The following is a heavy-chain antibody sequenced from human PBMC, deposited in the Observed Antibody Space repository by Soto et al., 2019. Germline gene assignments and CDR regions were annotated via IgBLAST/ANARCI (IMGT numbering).Heavy chain of an antibody. J-gene: IGHJ6*02. Sequence: GASVKVSCKASGYTFTSYGISWVRQAPGQGLEWMGWISAYNGNTNYAQKLQGRVTMTTDTSTSTAYMELRSLRSDDTAVYYCARDLNDILTGYLIYYYYGMDVWGQGTTVTVSS. CDR3: ARDLNDILTGYLIYYYYGMDV. D-gene: IGHD3-9*01. CDR1: GYTFTSYG. V-gene: IGHV1-18*04. CDR2: ISAYNGNT.